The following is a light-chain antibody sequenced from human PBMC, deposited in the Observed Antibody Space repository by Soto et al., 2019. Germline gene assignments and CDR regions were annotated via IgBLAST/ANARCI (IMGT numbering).Light chain of an antibody. V-gene: IGKV2-28*01. CDR3: MQDLQAILT. Sequence: DIVVTQSPLSLPVTPGEPASISCRSSQSLLNSNGYNYLDWYLQKPGQSPQLLIYLGSNRASGVPDRFSGSGSGTDFTLKISRVEAEDVGLYYCMQDLQAILTCGQRTKVDI. CDR2: LGS. CDR1: QSLLNSNGYNY. J-gene: IGKJ1*01.